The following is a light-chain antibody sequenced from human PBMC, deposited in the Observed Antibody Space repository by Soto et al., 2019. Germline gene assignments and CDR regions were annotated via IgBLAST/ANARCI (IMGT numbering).Light chain of an antibody. CDR2: EVT. CDR1: STDVGAYNY. J-gene: IGLJ2*01. CDR3: SSIKGSSTPVV. V-gene: IGLV2-14*01. Sequence: QSALTQPASVSGSPGQSITISCTGTSTDVGAYNYVSWYQSHPGKAPELLIYEVTHRPSGVSSRFSGSKSGNVASLAITGLQAEDEADYFCSSIKGSSTPVVFGGGTKLTVL.